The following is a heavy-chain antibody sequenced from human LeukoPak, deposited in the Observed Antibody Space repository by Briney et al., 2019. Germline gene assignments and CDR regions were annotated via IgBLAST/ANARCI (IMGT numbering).Heavy chain of an antibody. CDR3: AELGITMIGGV. V-gene: IGHV3-21*01. CDR2: ISTSSIYI. Sequence: GGSLRLSCAASGFTFSSYTMNWVRQAPGKGLEWVSSISTSSIYIYYADSVKGRFTISRDNAKNSLYLQMNSLRAEDTAVYYCAELGITMIGGVWGKGTTVTISS. J-gene: IGHJ6*04. CDR1: GFTFSSYT. D-gene: IGHD3-10*02.